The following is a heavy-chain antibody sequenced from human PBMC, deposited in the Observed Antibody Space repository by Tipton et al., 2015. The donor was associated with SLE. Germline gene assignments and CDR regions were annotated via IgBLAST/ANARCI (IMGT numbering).Heavy chain of an antibody. D-gene: IGHD6-6*01. V-gene: IGHV3-23*01. CDR2: ISGSSSTI. J-gene: IGHJ4*02. CDR3: AKAWESPSPFDY. Sequence: GSLRLSCTASGFTFGDYAMSWVRQAPGKGLEWVSAISGSSSTIYYADSVKGRFTISGDNAKNSLYLQMNSLRAEDTAVYYCAKAWESPSPFDYWGQGTLVTVSS. CDR1: GFTFGDYA.